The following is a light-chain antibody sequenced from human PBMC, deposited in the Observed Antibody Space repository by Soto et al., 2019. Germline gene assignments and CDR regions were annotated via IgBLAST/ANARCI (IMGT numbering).Light chain of an antibody. CDR1: QSVSGW. CDR2: VAS. V-gene: IGKV1-5*01. CDR3: QQYNSYST. Sequence: DIQMTQSPSTLSASVGDRVTITCRASQSVSGWLAWYQQKPGKAPKLLIYVASNLQSGVPSRFSGSGSGTEFTLTISSLQPDDFATYYCQQYNSYSTFGQGTKV. J-gene: IGKJ1*01.